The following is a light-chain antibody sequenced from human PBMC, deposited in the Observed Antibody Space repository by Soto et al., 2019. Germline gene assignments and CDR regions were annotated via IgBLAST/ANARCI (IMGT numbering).Light chain of an antibody. CDR2: DAS. Sequence: IQLTQSPSALSASIGDRVTITCRASQAIIISLAWYQQKPGKAPKLLIYDASVLQTGVPARFSGYASGTDFTLTITSVQPDDLATYYCQQYNSYSAHGLTFGGGTKVGIK. CDR1: QAIIIS. V-gene: IGKV1-5*01. J-gene: IGKJ4*01. CDR3: QQYNSYSAHGLT.